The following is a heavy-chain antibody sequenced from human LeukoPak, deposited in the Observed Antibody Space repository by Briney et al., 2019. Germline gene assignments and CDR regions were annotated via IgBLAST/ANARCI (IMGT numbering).Heavy chain of an antibody. CDR3: GIAVAGEGYFDY. Sequence: SVKVSYKASGGTFSSYAISWVRQAPGQGLEWMGRVIPIFGTANYAQKFQGRVTITTDESTSTAYMELSSLRPEDTAVYYCGIAVAGEGYFDYSGQGTLVTVSS. CDR1: GGTFSSYA. D-gene: IGHD6-19*01. V-gene: IGHV1-69*05. J-gene: IGHJ4*02. CDR2: VIPIFGTA.